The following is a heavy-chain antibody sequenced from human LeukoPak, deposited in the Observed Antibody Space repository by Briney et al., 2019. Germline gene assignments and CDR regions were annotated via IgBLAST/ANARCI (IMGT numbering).Heavy chain of an antibody. J-gene: IGHJ4*02. Sequence: SETLSLTCAVYGGSFSGYYWSWIRQPPGKGLEWIGSIYYSGSTYYNPSLKSRVTISVDTSKNQFSLKLSSVTAADTAVYYCARSRSGSYGYWGQGTLVTVSS. V-gene: IGHV4-34*01. CDR1: GGSFSGYY. CDR3: ARSRSGSYGY. D-gene: IGHD1-26*01. CDR2: IYYSGST.